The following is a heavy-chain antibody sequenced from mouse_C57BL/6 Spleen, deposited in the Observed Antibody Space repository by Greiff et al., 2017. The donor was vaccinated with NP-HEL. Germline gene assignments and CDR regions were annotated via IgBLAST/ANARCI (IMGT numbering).Heavy chain of an antibody. J-gene: IGHJ4*01. D-gene: IGHD2-4*01. CDR3: ANLYDYDGGGYAMDY. V-gene: IGHV1-64*01. CDR1: GYTFTSYW. Sequence: QVQLQQSGAELVKPGASVKLSCKASGYTFTSYWMHWVKQRPGQGLEWIGMIHPNSGSTNYNEKFKSKATLTVDKSSSTAYMQLSSLTSEDSAVYYCANLYDYDGGGYAMDYWGQGTSVTVSS. CDR2: IHPNSGST.